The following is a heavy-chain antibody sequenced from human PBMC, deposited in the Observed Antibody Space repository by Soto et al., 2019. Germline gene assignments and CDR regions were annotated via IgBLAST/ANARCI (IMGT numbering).Heavy chain of an antibody. Sequence: GASVKVSCKASGYTFTSYYMHWVRQAPGQGLEWMGIINPSGGSTSYAQKFQGRVTMTRDTSTITVYMELSSLRSEDTAVYYCARGLQQSLGYYYYYGMDFWGQGTTVTVSS. CDR2: INPSGGST. CDR3: ARGLQQSLGYYYYYGMDF. D-gene: IGHD4-4*01. CDR1: GYTFTSYY. J-gene: IGHJ6*02. V-gene: IGHV1-46*01.